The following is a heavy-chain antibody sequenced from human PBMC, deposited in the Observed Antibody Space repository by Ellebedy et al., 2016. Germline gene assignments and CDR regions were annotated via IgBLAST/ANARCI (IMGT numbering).Heavy chain of an antibody. CDR2: ITSDGGST. CDR1: GFTFSNYG. D-gene: IGHD2-21*01. J-gene: IGHJ4*02. CDR3: ASRPGEVPYYLDY. Sequence: GESLKISCSASGFTFSNYGMGWVRQGPGKGLEYVSAITSDGGSTYYADSVKGRFTISKDNSKNTLYLQMNSLRGDDTAVYFCASRPGEVPYYLDYWGQGTLVTVSS. V-gene: IGHV3-64*04.